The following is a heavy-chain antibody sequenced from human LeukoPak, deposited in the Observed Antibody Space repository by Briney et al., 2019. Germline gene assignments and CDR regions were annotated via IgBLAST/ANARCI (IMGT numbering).Heavy chain of an antibody. Sequence: ASVKVSCKASGYAFTAYYIHWVRQAPGQGLEWMGWINPNGGATNYAQSFQGRVTLTWDTSIGTASMELMRLRSDDTAVYYCARDRYDSVNYYGLDVWGQGTTVTV. CDR2: INPNGGAT. J-gene: IGHJ6*02. V-gene: IGHV1-2*02. CDR1: GYAFTAYY. CDR3: ARDRYDSVNYYGLDV. D-gene: IGHD3-22*01.